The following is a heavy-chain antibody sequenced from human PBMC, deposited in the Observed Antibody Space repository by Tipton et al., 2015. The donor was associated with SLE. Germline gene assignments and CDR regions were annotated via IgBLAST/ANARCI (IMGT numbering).Heavy chain of an antibody. CDR1: GGSISSSSYY. D-gene: IGHD2-2*01. V-gene: IGHV4-39*07. CDR3: AIGLIYCSSTSCYDGYFDY. Sequence: TLSLTCTVSGGSISSSSYYWGWIRQPPGKGLEWIGSIYYSGSTYYNPSLKSRVTISVDTTKNQFSLKLSSVTAADTAVYYCAIGLIYCSSTSCYDGYFDYWGQGTLVTVSS. J-gene: IGHJ4*02. CDR2: IYYSGST.